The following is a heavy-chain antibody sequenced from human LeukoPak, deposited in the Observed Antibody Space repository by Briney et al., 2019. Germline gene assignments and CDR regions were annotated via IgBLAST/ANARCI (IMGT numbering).Heavy chain of an antibody. V-gene: IGHV3-49*04. CDR3: TRGLSRAYYYNGMDV. J-gene: IGHJ6*02. Sequence: GGSLRLSCTASGYTFANDAVSWVRQAPGKGLEWVGFIRSKVYAGTAQYAASVKGRFTISRDDSKSIAYLQMNSLKIEDTAVYYCTRGLSRAYYYNGMDVWGRGTTVTVSS. CDR1: GYTFANDA. D-gene: IGHD2-2*01. CDR2: IRSKVYAGTA.